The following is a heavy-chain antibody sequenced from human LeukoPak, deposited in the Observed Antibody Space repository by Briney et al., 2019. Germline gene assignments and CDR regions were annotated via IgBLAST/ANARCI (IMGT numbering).Heavy chain of an antibody. V-gene: IGHV3-7*04. J-gene: IGHJ4*02. D-gene: IGHD3-10*01. CDR1: GFTFSNYW. CDR2: IKEDGSEK. Sequence: GGSLRLSCAASGFTFSNYWMSWVRQSPGKGLEWVANIKEDGSEKYYVDSVKGRFTISRDNAKNSLSLQLNSLRAEDTAVYYCARACYYDSGNYYNPTSSFDYWGQGTLVTVSS. CDR3: ARACYYDSGNYYNPTSSFDY.